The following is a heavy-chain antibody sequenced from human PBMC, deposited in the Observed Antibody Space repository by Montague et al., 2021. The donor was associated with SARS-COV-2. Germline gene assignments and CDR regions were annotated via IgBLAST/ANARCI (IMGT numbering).Heavy chain of an antibody. D-gene: IGHD4-17*01. CDR3: ARHRNYGDHSLDNWFHP. Sequence: SETLSLTCSVSGVSISRSVYYWGWIRQPPGKGLEWIGSIYYSGTTYYSPSLKRRVTMSVETSKNQFYLKLTSVTAADTAVYYCARHRNYGDHSLDNWFHPWGQGTLVTVSS. J-gene: IGHJ5*02. V-gene: IGHV4-39*01. CDR1: GVSISRSVYY. CDR2: IYYSGTT.